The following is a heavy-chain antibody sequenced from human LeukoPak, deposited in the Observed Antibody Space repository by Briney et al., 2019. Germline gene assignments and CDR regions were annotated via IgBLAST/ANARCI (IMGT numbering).Heavy chain of an antibody. V-gene: IGHV4-31*03. CDR2: IYYSGST. Sequence: SETLSLTCTVSGGSISSGGYYWSWIRQHPGKDLEWIGYIYYSGSTYYNPSLKSRVTISVDTSKNQFSLKLSSVTAADTAVYYCARDRATTRSHNWFDPWGQGTLVTVSS. CDR3: ARDRATTRSHNWFDP. D-gene: IGHD5-12*01. CDR1: GGSISSGGYY. J-gene: IGHJ5*02.